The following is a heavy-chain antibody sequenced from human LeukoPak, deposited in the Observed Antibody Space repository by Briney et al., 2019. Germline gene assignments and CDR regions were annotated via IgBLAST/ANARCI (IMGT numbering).Heavy chain of an antibody. J-gene: IGHJ5*02. V-gene: IGHV1-69*13. Sequence: SVKVSCKASGGTFSSYAISWVRQAPGQGLEWMGGIIPIFGTANHAQKFQGRVTITADESTSTAYMELSSLRSEDTAVYYCARATMVRGSNWFDPWGQGTLVTVSS. CDR1: GGTFSSYA. CDR3: ARATMVRGSNWFDP. CDR2: IIPIFGTA. D-gene: IGHD3-10*01.